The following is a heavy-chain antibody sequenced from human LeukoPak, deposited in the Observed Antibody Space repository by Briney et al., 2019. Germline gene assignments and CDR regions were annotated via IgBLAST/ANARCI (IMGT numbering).Heavy chain of an antibody. D-gene: IGHD2-2*01. J-gene: IGHJ4*02. CDR2: ISYDGSNK. V-gene: IGHV3-30*04. Sequence: GGSLRLSCAASGFTFSSYAMHWVRQAPGKGLEGVAVISYDGSNKYYADSVKGRFTISRDNSKNTLYLQMNSMRAEDTAVYYCARVDIVVVPAAITGLPDYWGQGTLVTVSS. CDR1: GFTFSSYA. CDR3: ARVDIVVVPAAITGLPDY.